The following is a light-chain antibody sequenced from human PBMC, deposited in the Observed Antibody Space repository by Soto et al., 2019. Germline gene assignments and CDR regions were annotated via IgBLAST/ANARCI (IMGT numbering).Light chain of an antibody. CDR1: QSVSRK. CDR2: DAS. V-gene: IGKV3D-15*01. Sequence: DIVLTQSPATLSLSPGERATLSCRASQSVSRKLAWYQQIPGQAPRLLIYDASNRATGIPARFSGSGSETEFTLTISSLQSEDFAIYSCQQYHNRPYTFGQGTKVDIK. J-gene: IGKJ2*01. CDR3: QQYHNRPYT.